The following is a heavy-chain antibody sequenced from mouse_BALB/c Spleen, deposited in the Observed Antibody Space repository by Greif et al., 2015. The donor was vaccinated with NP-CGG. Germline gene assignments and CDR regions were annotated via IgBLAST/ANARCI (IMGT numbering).Heavy chain of an antibody. D-gene: IGHD1-1*02. V-gene: IGHV5-6-3*01. Sequence: EVMLVESGGGLVQPGGSLKLSCAASGFTFSSYGMSWVRQTPDKRLELVATINSNGGSTYYPDSVKGRFTISRDNAKNTLYLQMSSLKSEDTAMYYCAREGWYFDYWGQGTTLTVSS. CDR1: GFTFSSYG. CDR3: AREGWYFDY. CDR2: INSNGGST. J-gene: IGHJ2*01.